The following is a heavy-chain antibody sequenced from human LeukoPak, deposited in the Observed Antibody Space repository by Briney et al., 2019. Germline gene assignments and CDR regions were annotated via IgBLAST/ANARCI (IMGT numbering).Heavy chain of an antibody. D-gene: IGHD3-22*01. V-gene: IGHV1-46*01. Sequence: GASVKVSCKASGYTFTSYYMHWVRQAPGQGLEWMGLINPSGGSTSYAQKFQGRVTMTRDTSTSTVYMELSSLRSEDTAVYYCARDLKYYYDSSGYYLGYWGQGTLVTVSS. CDR1: GYTFTSYY. CDR2: INPSGGST. J-gene: IGHJ4*02. CDR3: ARDLKYYYDSSGYYLGY.